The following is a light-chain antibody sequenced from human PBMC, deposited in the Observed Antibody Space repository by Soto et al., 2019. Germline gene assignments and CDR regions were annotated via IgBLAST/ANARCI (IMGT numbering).Light chain of an antibody. V-gene: IGKV1-33*01. CDR2: DAS. CDR1: QDISNY. CDR3: QQYDNLLT. J-gene: IGKJ4*01. Sequence: DIQMTQSPSSLSASVGDRVTITCQASQDISNYLNWYQQKPGKXPXXLIYDASNLETGVPSRFSGSGSGTDFTFTISSLQPEDIATYDCQQYDNLLTFGGGTKVDIK.